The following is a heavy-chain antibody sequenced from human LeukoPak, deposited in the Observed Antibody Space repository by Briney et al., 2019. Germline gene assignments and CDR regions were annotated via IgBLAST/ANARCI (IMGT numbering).Heavy chain of an antibody. D-gene: IGHD3-10*02. V-gene: IGHV4-61*05. CDR1: GGSISSSSYY. J-gene: IGHJ3*02. Sequence: PSETLSLTCTVSGGSISSSSYYWGWIRQPPGKGLEWVGYIYYSGSTNYNPSLKSRVTISVDTSKNQFSLKLSSVTAADTAVYYCARAVRGVLRTGAFDIWGQGTMVTVSS. CDR2: IYYSGST. CDR3: ARAVRGVLRTGAFDI.